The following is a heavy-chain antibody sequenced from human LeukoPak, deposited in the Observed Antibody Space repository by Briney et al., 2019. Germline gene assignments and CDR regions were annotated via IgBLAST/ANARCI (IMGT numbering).Heavy chain of an antibody. Sequence: GGSLRLSCAASGFTFDDYAMHWVRQAPGKGLEWVSGISWNSGSIGYADSVKGRFTISRDNAKNSLYLQMNSLRAEDTALYYCAKGWELLGWFDPWGQGTLVTVSS. CDR3: AKGWELLGWFDP. CDR1: GFTFDDYA. D-gene: IGHD1-26*01. CDR2: ISWNSGSI. J-gene: IGHJ5*02. V-gene: IGHV3-9*01.